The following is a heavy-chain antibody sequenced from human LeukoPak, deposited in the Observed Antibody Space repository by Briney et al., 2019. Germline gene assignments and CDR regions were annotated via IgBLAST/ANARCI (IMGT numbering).Heavy chain of an antibody. Sequence: SETLSLTCSVSGGSISLSYYYWGWIRQPPGKALEWIGSVYYSGTTSYNPSLKSRVTISVDTSKNQFSLKLSSVTAADTAVYYCTSDLAVAGHDAFDIWGQGTMVTVSS. D-gene: IGHD6-19*01. J-gene: IGHJ3*02. CDR3: TSDLAVAGHDAFDI. CDR1: GGSISLSYYY. V-gene: IGHV4-39*07. CDR2: VYYSGTT.